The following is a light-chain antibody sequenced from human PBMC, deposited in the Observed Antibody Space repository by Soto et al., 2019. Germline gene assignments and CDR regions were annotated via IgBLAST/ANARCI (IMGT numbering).Light chain of an antibody. CDR2: DVS. CDR1: SSDVGGYNS. V-gene: IGLV2-14*01. Sequence: QSALTQPASVSGSPGQSIAISCTGTSSDVGGYNSVSWYQQHPGKAPKLLIYDVSNRPSGVSDRFSGSKSGNTASLTISGLQAEDEADYYCSSYSTGGSHVFGTGTKVTVL. CDR3: SSYSTGGSHV. J-gene: IGLJ1*01.